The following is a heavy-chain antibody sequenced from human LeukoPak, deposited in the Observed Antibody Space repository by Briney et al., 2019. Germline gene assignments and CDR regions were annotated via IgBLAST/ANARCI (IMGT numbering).Heavy chain of an antibody. CDR1: GYSFIGYY. J-gene: IGHJ4*02. D-gene: IGHD1-7*01. Sequence: GASVKVSCKASGYSFIGYYVHWVRQAPGQGLEWMGWINPSNGGTNYAQKFQGRVTMTRDTSINIGYLELTRLRSDDTAVYYCVRDNGGVPGTFDLWGQGTLVTVSS. CDR3: VRDNGGVPGTFDL. V-gene: IGHV1-2*02. CDR2: INPSNGGT.